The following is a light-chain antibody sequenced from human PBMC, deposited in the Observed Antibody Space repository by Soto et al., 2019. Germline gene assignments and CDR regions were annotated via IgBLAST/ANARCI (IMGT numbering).Light chain of an antibody. V-gene: IGLV2-14*03. J-gene: IGLJ1*01. CDR2: DVS. CDR3: NSYTTSNTYV. Sequence: QSALTQPASVSGSPGQSITISCTGTSSDVGRYNYVSWYQHHPGKAPKLMIYDVSNRPSGVSNRFSGSKSGNTASLTISGLQAEDEADYYCNSYTTSNTYVFGTGNKLTVL. CDR1: SSDVGRYNY.